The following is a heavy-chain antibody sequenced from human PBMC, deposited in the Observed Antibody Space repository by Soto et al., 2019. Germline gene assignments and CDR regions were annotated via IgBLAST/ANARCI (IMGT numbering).Heavy chain of an antibody. CDR3: ARVVGLPYTTNRFDP. D-gene: IGHD2-2*02. Sequence: SETLSLTCTVSGDSITSGSYYWSWIRQPPGKGLEWIGYIYHTGSINYDPSLRSRVTISVDTSKNQFSLRLSSVTAVDTAVYYCARVVGLPYTTNRFDPWGQGSLVTVSS. CDR2: IYHTGSI. CDR1: GDSITSGSYY. J-gene: IGHJ5*02. V-gene: IGHV4-61*01.